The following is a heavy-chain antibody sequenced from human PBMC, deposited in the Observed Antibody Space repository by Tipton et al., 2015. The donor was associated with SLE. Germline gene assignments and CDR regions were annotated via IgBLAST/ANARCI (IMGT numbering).Heavy chain of an antibody. V-gene: IGHV3-9*01. J-gene: IGHJ6*02. D-gene: IGHD1-26*01. CDR1: GFTVDRFS. Sequence: SLRLSCAASGFTVDRFSMHWVRQVPGRGLEWLSGISWNSGSISYADSVKGRFTISRDNSKNTLYLQMNSLRAEDTAVYYCAGELVPYYYGMDVWGQGTTVTVSS. CDR2: ISWNSGSI. CDR3: AGELVPYYYGMDV.